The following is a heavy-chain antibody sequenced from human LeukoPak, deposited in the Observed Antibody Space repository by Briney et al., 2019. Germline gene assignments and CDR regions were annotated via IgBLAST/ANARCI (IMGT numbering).Heavy chain of an antibody. CDR3: TSCRGTGCAIEY. J-gene: IGHJ4*02. CDR1: GFTFANYA. CDR2: IRSKTYGGTT. Sequence: GGSLRLSCTASGFTFANYAMTWFRQAPGKGLECVGFIRSKTYGGTTEYAASVKDRFTISRDDSKSIAYLQMNSLKTEDTAVYYCTSCRGTGCAIEYWGQGTLVTVSS. V-gene: IGHV3-49*03. D-gene: IGHD6-19*01.